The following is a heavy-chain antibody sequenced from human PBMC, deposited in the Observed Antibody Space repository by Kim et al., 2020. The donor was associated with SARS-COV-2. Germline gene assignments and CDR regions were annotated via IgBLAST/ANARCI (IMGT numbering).Heavy chain of an antibody. CDR3: ARGDPNSSGWPVDY. J-gene: IGHJ4*02. V-gene: IGHV4-59*01. CDR1: GGSISSYY. CDR2: IYYSGST. Sequence: SETLSLTCTVSGGSISSYYWSWIRQPPGKGLEWIGYIYYSGSTNYNPSLKSRVTISVDTSKNQFSLKLSSVTAADTAVYYCARGDPNSSGWPVDYWGQGTLVTVSS. D-gene: IGHD6-19*01.